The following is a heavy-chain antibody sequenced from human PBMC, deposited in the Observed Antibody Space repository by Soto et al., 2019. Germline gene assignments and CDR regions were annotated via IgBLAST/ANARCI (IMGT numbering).Heavy chain of an antibody. CDR2: ISYDGATK. V-gene: IGHV3-30-3*01. D-gene: IGHD3-3*01. J-gene: IGHJ4*02. Sequence: GGSLRLSCATSGFTFSRFSIQWVRQAPGKGLEWVAVISYDGATKYYADSVKGRFTISRDNSKNTLFLHMNSLRAEDTALYYCARDSSTGLRFFDYWGQGTLVTVSS. CDR1: GFTFSRFS. CDR3: ARDSSTGLRFFDY.